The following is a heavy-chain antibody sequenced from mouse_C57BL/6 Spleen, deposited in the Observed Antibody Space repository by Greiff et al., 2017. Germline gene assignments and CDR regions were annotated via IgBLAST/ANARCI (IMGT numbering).Heavy chain of an antibody. J-gene: IGHJ4*01. D-gene: IGHD1-1*01. CDR1: GFSLTSYG. Sequence: VQLQQSGPGLVQPSQSLSITCTVSGFSLTSYGVHWVRQSPGKGLEWLGVIWRGGSTDYNAAFMSRLSITKDNSKSQVFFKMNSLQADDTAIYYCAKNSDTTVVATEDAMDYWGRGTSVTVSS. CDR3: AKNSDTTVVATEDAMDY. CDR2: IWRGGST. V-gene: IGHV2-5*01.